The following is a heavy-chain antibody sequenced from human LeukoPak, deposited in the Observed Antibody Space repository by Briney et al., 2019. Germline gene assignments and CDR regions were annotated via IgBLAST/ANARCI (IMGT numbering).Heavy chain of an antibody. J-gene: IGHJ4*02. Sequence: PGGSLRLSCAASGFTFSSYAMHWVRQAPGKGLEYVSAISSNGGSTYYANSVKGRFTISRDNSKNTLYLQMGSLRAEDMAVYYCARGIAVAGTGNDYWGQGTLVTVSS. CDR1: GFTFSSYA. D-gene: IGHD6-19*01. V-gene: IGHV3-64*01. CDR3: ARGIAVAGTGNDY. CDR2: ISSNGGST.